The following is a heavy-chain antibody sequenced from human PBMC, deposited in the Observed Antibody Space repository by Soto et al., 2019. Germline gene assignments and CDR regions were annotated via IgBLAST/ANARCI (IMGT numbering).Heavy chain of an antibody. Sequence: SQTRSLTCTVSAGSISSSSYYWGWIRHPPGRGLEWIARIYDSGSTYYNPSLKCRFTRSVDTSQKQFCLNLCSVTAAQTAVDYAARRRVGRSYSYYYGMDVWGQGTTVTVSS. CDR1: AGSISSSSYY. CDR3: ARRRVGRSYSYYYGMDV. CDR2: IYDSGST. V-gene: IGHV4-39*01. J-gene: IGHJ6*02. D-gene: IGHD1-26*01.